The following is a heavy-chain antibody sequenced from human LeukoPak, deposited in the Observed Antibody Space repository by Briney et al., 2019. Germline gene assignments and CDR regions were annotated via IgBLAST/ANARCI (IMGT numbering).Heavy chain of an antibody. V-gene: IGHV3-23*01. Sequence: GGSLRLSCAASGFTFSSYSMTWVRQAPGKGLEWVSAISGSGGSTYYADSVEGRFTISRDNSKNTLYLQMNSLRAEDTAVYYCAKERGSYHADYRGQGTLVTVSS. J-gene: IGHJ4*02. D-gene: IGHD1-26*01. CDR2: ISGSGGST. CDR1: GFTFSSYS. CDR3: AKERGSYHADY.